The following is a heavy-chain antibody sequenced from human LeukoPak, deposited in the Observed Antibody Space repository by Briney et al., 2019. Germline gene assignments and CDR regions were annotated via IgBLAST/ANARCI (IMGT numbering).Heavy chain of an antibody. D-gene: IGHD3-22*01. J-gene: IGHJ4*02. CDR2: ISGSGSTT. V-gene: IGHV3-23*01. Sequence: PGGSLRLSCAASGFTFSNKAMSWVRQAPGKGLEWVSAISGSGSTTYYADSVKGRFTISRDNSKNTLYLQMNSLRAEDTALYYCAKGSSGYFFDLWGQGTLVTVSS. CDR1: GFTFSNKA. CDR3: AKGSSGYFFDL.